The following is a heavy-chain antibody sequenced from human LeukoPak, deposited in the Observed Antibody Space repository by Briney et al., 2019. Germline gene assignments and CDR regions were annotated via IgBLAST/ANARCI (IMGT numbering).Heavy chain of an antibody. CDR3: AKDQHYCTITSCLTYFDY. CDR1: GFTFGSYG. Sequence: PGGSLRLSCAASGFTFGSYGMSWVRQAPGKGLEWVSAISHSGDNTYYADSVRGRFTISRDNSKNTLYLQMNSLRAEDTALYYCAKDQHYCTITSCLTYFDYWGQGTLVTVSS. D-gene: IGHD5-24*01. CDR2: ISHSGDNT. J-gene: IGHJ4*02. V-gene: IGHV3-23*01.